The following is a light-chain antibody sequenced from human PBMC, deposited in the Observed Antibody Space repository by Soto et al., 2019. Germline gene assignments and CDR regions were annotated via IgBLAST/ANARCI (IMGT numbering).Light chain of an antibody. Sequence: QSVLTQPPSVSAAPGQKVTISCSGSSSNIGDNYVSWYQQLPGTAPKLLIYDNNERPSGFPDRFSGSKFGTSATLGITGLQTGDEADYCCGTWDSSLSAVVFGGGTKLTVL. CDR1: SSNIGDNY. J-gene: IGLJ2*01. V-gene: IGLV1-51*01. CDR2: DNN. CDR3: GTWDSSLSAVV.